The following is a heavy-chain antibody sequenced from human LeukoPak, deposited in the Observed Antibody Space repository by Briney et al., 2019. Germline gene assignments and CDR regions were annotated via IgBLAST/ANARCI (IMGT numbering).Heavy chain of an antibody. D-gene: IGHD4-17*01. CDR2: ISYDGSNK. CDR1: GFTFSSYG. CDR3: AKLDYGDYVGAFDI. Sequence: AGRSLRLSCAASGFTFSSYGMRWVRQAPGKGLEWVAVISYDGSNKYYADSVKGRFTISRDNSKNTLYLQMNSLRAEDTAVYYCAKLDYGDYVGAFDIWGQGTMVTVSS. V-gene: IGHV3-30*18. J-gene: IGHJ3*02.